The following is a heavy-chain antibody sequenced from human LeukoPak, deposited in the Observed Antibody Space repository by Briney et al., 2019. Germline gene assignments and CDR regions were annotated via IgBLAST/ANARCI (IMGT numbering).Heavy chain of an antibody. CDR3: ARGRRDGDNHFDY. V-gene: IGHV4-59*01. J-gene: IGHJ4*02. Sequence: SETLSLTCTISGGSITSYHWSWIRQHPGKGLEGIGYIYYSGSTNYNPSLKSRVTISVDTSKNQFSLNLRSVTAADAAVYYSARGRRDGDNHFDYWGQGTLVTVSS. CDR1: GGSITSYH. CDR2: IYYSGST. D-gene: IGHD5-24*01.